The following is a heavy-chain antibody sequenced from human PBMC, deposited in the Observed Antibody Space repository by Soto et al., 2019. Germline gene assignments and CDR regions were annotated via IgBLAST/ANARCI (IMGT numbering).Heavy chain of an antibody. CDR2: IRYDGNKK. CDR1: GFPFSSYG. CDR3: AREGLWLGDGLTYYYMDV. V-gene: IGHV3-33*01. J-gene: IGHJ6*03. D-gene: IGHD3-10*01. Sequence: QVQLVESGGGVVQPGRSLRLACEGSGFPFSSYGMHWVRQAPGKGLEWVAVIRYDGNKKYYADSVRGRITVSRDNSKNTLYLQMNSLRVEDTAVYYCAREGLWLGDGLTYYYMDVWGKGTTVTVSS.